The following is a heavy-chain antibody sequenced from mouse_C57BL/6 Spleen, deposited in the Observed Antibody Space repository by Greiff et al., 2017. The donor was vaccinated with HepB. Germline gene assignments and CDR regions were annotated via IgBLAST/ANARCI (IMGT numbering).Heavy chain of an antibody. Sequence: DVHLVESGGGLVQPGGSMKLSCVASGFTFSNYWMNWVRQSPEKGLEWVAQIRLKSDNYATHYAESVKGRFTISRDDSKSSVYLQMNNLRAEDTGIYYCTEEGAGTDDYWGQGTTLTVSS. V-gene: IGHV6-3*01. CDR1: GFTFSNYW. D-gene: IGHD4-1*01. CDR3: TEEGAGTDDY. J-gene: IGHJ2*01. CDR2: IRLKSDNYAT.